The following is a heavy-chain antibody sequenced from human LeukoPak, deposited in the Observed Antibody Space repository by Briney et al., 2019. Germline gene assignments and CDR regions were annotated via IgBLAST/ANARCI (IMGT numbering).Heavy chain of an antibody. D-gene: IGHD2/OR15-2a*01. V-gene: IGHV3-30*02. Sequence: GGSLRLSCAASGFTFSSYGMHWVRQAPGKGLEWVAFIRYDGSNKYYADSVKGRFTISRDNSKNTLYLQMNSLRAEDTAVYYCATVIGRGYDDYYYMDVWGKGTTVTVSS. CDR3: ATVIGRGYDDYYYMDV. CDR1: GFTFSSYG. J-gene: IGHJ6*03. CDR2: IRYDGSNK.